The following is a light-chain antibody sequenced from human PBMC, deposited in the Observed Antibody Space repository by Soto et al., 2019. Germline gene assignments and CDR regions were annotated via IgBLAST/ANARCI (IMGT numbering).Light chain of an antibody. V-gene: IGLV2-14*01. CDR3: RSYTSRSTRV. CDR1: SSDVGFYTY. Sequence: QSALTQPASVSGSPGQSITISCTGTSSDVGFYTYVHWYQQHPGKAPKVIIYDVSRRPSGVSNRFSGSKSGNTASLTISGLQAEDEADSYCRSYTSRSTRVFGTGTKLTVL. CDR2: DVS. J-gene: IGLJ1*01.